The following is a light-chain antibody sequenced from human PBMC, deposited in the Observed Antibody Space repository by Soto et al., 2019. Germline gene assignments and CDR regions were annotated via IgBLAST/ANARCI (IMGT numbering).Light chain of an antibody. J-gene: IGLJ3*02. V-gene: IGLV7-46*01. CDR3: MFSYSGSWV. CDR2: DTS. Sequence: QAVVTQEPSLTVSPGGTVTLTCGSSTGVVTSGHYPYWFQQKPGQGPRTLIFDTSNKHSWTPARFSGSLLGGKAALILSGAQPEDEVDYYCMFSYSGSWVFGGGTQLTVL. CDR1: TGVVTSGHY.